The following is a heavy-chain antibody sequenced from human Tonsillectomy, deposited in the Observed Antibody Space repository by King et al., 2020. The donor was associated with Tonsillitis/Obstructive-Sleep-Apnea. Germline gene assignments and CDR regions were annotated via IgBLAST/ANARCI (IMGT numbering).Heavy chain of an antibody. CDR1: GASISSYY. CDR2: IYYSGST. V-gene: IGHV4-59*01. Sequence: QLQESGPGLVKPSETLSLTCTVSGASISSYYWNWIRQPPGKGLEWIGYIYYSGSTNYNPSLKSRVTISVDTSKNQFSLKLSSVTAADTAVYYCAREADDAFDIWGQGTMVTVSS. J-gene: IGHJ3*02. CDR3: AREADDAFDI.